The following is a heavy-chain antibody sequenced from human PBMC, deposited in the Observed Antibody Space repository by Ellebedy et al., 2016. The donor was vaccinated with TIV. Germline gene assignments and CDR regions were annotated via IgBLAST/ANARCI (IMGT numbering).Heavy chain of an antibody. V-gene: IGHV1-18*04. J-gene: IGHJ6*02. D-gene: IGHD2-15*01. Sequence: ASVKVSCKASGYTFTSYGISWVRQAPGQGLEWMGWISAYNGNTNYAQKLQGRVTMTTDTSTSTAYMELRSLRSDDTAVYYCARDLDGYCSGGSCYLNVYYYYGMDVWGQGTTVTVSS. CDR3: ARDLDGYCSGGSCYLNVYYYYGMDV. CDR2: ISAYNGNT. CDR1: GYTFTSYG.